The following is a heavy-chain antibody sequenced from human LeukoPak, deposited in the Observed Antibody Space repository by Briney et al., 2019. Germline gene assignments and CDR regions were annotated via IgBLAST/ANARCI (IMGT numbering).Heavy chain of an antibody. CDR1: GYSISSGYY. CDR3: ARYKQQLVGRAHFDY. V-gene: IGHV4-38-2*01. CDR2: IYHSGST. Sequence: PSETLSLTCAVSGYSISSGYYWGWIRQPPGKGLEWIGSIYHSGSTYYNPSVKSRVNISVDTSKNQLYMKLSSVTAADTAVYYCARYKQQLVGRAHFDYWGQGTLVTVSS. J-gene: IGHJ4*02. D-gene: IGHD6-13*01.